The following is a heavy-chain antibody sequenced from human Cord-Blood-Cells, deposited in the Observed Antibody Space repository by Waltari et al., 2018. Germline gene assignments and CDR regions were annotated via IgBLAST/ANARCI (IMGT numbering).Heavy chain of an antibody. J-gene: IGHJ4*02. D-gene: IGHD7-27*01. CDR3: ARGPLGRGSIPNYFDY. CDR2: SNHSGST. CDR1: GGSFSGYY. V-gene: IGHV4-34*01. Sequence: QVQLQQWGAGLLKPSETLSLTCAVYGGSFSGYYWSWIRQPPGKGLEWIGESNHSGSTNYNPSLKSRVTISVDTSKNQFSLKLSSVTAADTAVYYCARGPLGRGSIPNYFDYWGQGTLVTVSS.